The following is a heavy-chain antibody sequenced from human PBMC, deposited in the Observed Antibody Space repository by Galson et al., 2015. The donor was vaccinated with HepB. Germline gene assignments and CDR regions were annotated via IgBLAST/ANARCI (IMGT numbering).Heavy chain of an antibody. CDR3: ARGALVVVVNATQNNWFDP. V-gene: IGHV1-18*01. CDR2: IGPYNRDT. J-gene: IGHJ5*02. CDR1: GYTFSTYS. Sequence: SVKVSCKASGYTFSTYSITWVRQAPGQGLEWVGWIGPYNRDTNYARKLQGRVTMTTDTSTNTAYMELRSLRSDDTAVYYCARGALVVVVNATQNNWFDPWGQGTPVTVSS. D-gene: IGHD2-15*01.